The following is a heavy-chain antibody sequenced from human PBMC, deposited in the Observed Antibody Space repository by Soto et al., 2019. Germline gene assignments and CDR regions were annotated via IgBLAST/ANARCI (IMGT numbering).Heavy chain of an antibody. V-gene: IGHV2-26*01. CDR3: ARIPPYYDFWSGYWRYNWFDP. CDR1: GFSLSNARMG. CDR2: IFSNDEK. D-gene: IGHD3-3*01. J-gene: IGHJ5*02. Sequence: QVTLKESGPVLVKPTETLTLTCTVSGFSLSNARMGVSWIRQPPGKALEWLAHIFSNDEKSYSTSLKSRLTISKDTSKSQVVLTMTNMDPVDTATYSCARIPPYYDFWSGYWRYNWFDPWGQGTLVTVSS.